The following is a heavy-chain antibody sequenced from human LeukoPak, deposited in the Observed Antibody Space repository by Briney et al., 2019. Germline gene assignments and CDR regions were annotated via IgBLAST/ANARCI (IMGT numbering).Heavy chain of an antibody. V-gene: IGHV3-43*02. Sequence: GGSLRLSCAASGFTFRDFSMHWVRQAPGKGLEWVSLVSGDGGVTHYADSVKGRFTISRGNSKNSLYLQMSSLRVEDTAFYYCAKVDNSFSFNFDYWGQGTLVSVSS. CDR2: VSGDGGVT. J-gene: IGHJ4*02. CDR1: GFTFRDFS. D-gene: IGHD2/OR15-2a*01. CDR3: AKVDNSFSFNFDY.